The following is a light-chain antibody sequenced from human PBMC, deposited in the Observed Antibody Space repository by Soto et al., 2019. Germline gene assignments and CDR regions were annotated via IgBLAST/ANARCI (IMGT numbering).Light chain of an antibody. Sequence: DFQLAQSPSSLSPSVGDRVTITCRASQHIMNDLAWYQQKPGKPPRLLISAASTLQSGVPSRFSASGFGTELTLTISSLQPEDAATYYCHKYNSLPPTFGGGTKVDIK. CDR1: QHIMND. V-gene: IGKV1-27*01. CDR3: HKYNSLPPT. CDR2: AAS. J-gene: IGKJ4*01.